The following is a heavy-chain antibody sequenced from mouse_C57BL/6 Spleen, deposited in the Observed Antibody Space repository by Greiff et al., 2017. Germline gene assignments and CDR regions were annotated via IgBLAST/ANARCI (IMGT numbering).Heavy chain of an antibody. J-gene: IGHJ3*01. V-gene: IGHV1-22*01. CDR2: INPNNGGT. CDR3: FAIYYGYERGFAS. Sequence: EVKLMESGPELVKPGASVKMSCKASGYTFTDYNMHWVKQSHGKSLEWIGYINPNNGGTSYNQKFKGKATLTVNKSSSTASMELRSLTSEDSAVYYCFAIYYGYERGFASWGPETLVTVSS. CDR1: GYTFTDYN. D-gene: IGHD2-2*01.